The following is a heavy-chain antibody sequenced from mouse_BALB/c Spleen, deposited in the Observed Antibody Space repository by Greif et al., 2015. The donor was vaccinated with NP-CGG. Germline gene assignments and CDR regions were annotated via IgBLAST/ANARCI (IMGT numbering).Heavy chain of an antibody. CDR3: TTRYYYGSSSYAMDY. V-gene: IGHV6-6*02. D-gene: IGHD1-1*01. Sequence: EVQLVESGGGLVQPGGSMKLSCVASGFTFSNHWMNWVRQSPEKGLEWVAEIRLKSNNYATHYAESVKGRFTISRDDSKSSVYLQMNNLRAEDTGIYYCTTRYYYGSSSYAMDYWGQGTSVTVSS. CDR2: IRLKSNNYAT. CDR1: GFTFSNHW. J-gene: IGHJ4*01.